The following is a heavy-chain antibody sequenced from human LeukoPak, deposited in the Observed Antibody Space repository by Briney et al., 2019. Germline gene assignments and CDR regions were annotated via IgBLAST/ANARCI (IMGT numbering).Heavy chain of an antibody. CDR2: ISSSSSYI. J-gene: IGHJ6*03. CDR3: ARAATKDGHYYHYYMDV. Sequence: GGSLRLSCAASGFTFSSYSMNWVRQAPGKGLEWVSSISSSSSYIYYADSVKGRFTISRDNAKNSLYLQMNSLRAEDTAVYYCARAATKDGHYYHYYMDVWGKGTTVTVSS. V-gene: IGHV3-21*01. CDR1: GFTFSSYS.